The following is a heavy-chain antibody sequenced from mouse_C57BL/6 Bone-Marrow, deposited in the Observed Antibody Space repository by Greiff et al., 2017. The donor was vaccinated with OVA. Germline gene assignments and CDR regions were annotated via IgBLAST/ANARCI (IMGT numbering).Heavy chain of an antibody. Sequence: QVHVKQPGAELVMPGASVKLSCKASGYTFTSYWMHWVKQRPGQGLEWIGEIDPSDSYTNYNQKFKGKSTLTVDKSSSTAYMQLSSLTSEDSAVYYCAREYYGSTWYFDVWGTGTTVTVSS. D-gene: IGHD1-1*01. CDR2: IDPSDSYT. V-gene: IGHV1-69*01. J-gene: IGHJ1*03. CDR1: GYTFTSYW. CDR3: AREYYGSTWYFDV.